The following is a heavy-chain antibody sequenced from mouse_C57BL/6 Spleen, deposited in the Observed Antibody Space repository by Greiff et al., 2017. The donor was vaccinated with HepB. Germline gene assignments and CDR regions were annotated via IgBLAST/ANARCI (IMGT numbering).Heavy chain of an antibody. CDR2: INPNNGGT. CDR3: ASDGNYGYFDV. J-gene: IGHJ1*03. D-gene: IGHD2-1*01. CDR1: GYTFTDYN. Sequence: VHVKQSGPELVKPGASVKMSCKASGYTFTDYNMHWVKQSHGKSLEWIGYINPNNGGTSYNQKFKGKATLTVNKSSSTAYMELRSLTSEDSAVYYCASDGNYGYFDVWGTGTTVTVSS. V-gene: IGHV1-22*01.